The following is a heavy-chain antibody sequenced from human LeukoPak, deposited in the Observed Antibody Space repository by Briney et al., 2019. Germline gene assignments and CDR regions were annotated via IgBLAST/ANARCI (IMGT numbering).Heavy chain of an antibody. D-gene: IGHD2-15*01. V-gene: IGHV4-39*01. J-gene: IGHJ4*02. Sequence: PSETLSLTSTVSGDSVSSRDYYWGWVRQSPGRGLEWIANIFYSGNTYYNPSLKSRVTISVDTSKNQFSLKLNSVTAADTAVYYCARLPAIVYFDYWGQGTLVTVSS. CDR1: GDSVSSRDYY. CDR3: ARLPAIVYFDY. CDR2: IFYSGNT.